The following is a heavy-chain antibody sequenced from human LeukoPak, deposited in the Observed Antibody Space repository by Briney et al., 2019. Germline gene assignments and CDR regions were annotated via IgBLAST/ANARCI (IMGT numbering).Heavy chain of an antibody. V-gene: IGHV4-39*01. CDR3: ARHARLWFGELFDY. J-gene: IGHJ4*02. CDR2: IYYSGST. D-gene: IGHD3-10*01. CDR1: GGSISSSSYY. Sequence: SETLSLTCTVSGGSISSSSYYWGWIRQPPGKGLEWIGSIYYSGSTYYNPSLKSRVTISVDTSKNQFSLKLSSATAADTAVYYCARHARLWFGELFDYWGQGTLVTVSS.